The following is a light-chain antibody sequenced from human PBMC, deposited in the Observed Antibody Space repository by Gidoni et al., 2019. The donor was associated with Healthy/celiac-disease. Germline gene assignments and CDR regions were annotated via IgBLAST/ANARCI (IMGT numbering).Light chain of an antibody. CDR2: KDS. CDR3: QSADSSGTYPVV. V-gene: IGLV3-25*02. J-gene: IGLJ2*01. Sequence: SYELTQPPSVSVSPGQTARITCSGDALPKQYAYWYQQKPGQAPVLVIYKDSERPSGIPERFSGSSSGTTVTLTIRGVQAEDEADYYCQSADSSGTYPVVFGGGTKRTVL. CDR1: ALPKQY.